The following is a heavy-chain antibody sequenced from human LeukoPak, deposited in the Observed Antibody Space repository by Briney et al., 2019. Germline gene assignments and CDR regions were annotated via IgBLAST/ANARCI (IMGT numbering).Heavy chain of an antibody. J-gene: IGHJ4*02. CDR1: GYTLTELS. CDR2: FDPEDGET. Sequence: ASVMVSCKVSGYTLTELSMNWVRQAPGKWLELMGGFDPEDGETIYAQKFQGRVTMTEDTSTDTAYMELSSLRSEDTAVYYCATAYYGGTFDYWGQGTLVTVSS. V-gene: IGHV1-24*01. D-gene: IGHD3-22*01. CDR3: ATAYYGGTFDY.